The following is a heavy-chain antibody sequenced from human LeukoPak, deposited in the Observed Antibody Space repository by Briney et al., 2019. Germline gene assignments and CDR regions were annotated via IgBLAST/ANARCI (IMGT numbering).Heavy chain of an antibody. CDR3: AGQGRYYDSSGPYYFDY. CDR1: GYTFTSYG. V-gene: IGHV1-18*01. J-gene: IGHJ4*02. D-gene: IGHD3-22*01. CDR2: ISAYNGNT. Sequence: GASVKVSCKASGYTFTSYGISWVRQAPGQGLEWMGWISAYNGNTNYAQKLQGRVTMTTDTSTSTAYMELRSLRSDDTAVYYCAGQGRYYDSSGPYYFDYWGQGTLVTVSS.